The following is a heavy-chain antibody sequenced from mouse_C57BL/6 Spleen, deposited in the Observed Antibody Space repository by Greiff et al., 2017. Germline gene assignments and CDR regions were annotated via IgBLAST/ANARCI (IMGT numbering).Heavy chain of an antibody. CDR2: IYPGDGDT. CDR3: ARGPHYYGSSSFAY. Sequence: VKLMESGPELVKPGASVKISCKASGYAFSSSWMNWVKQRPGKGLEWIGRIYPGDGDTNYNGKFKGKATLTADKSSSTAYMQLSSLTSEDSAVYFCARGPHYYGSSSFAYWGQGTLVTVSA. V-gene: IGHV1-82*01. J-gene: IGHJ3*01. CDR1: GYAFSSSW. D-gene: IGHD1-1*01.